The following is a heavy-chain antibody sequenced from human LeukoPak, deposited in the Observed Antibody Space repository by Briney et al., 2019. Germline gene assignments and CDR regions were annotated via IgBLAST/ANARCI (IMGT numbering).Heavy chain of an antibody. CDR2: IYYSGST. D-gene: IGHD6-13*01. CDR3: ARTGYSSSWYPVYFDY. CDR1: GGSISSGGYY. Sequence: SETLSLTCTVSGGSISSGGYYWSWIRQHPGKGLEWIGYIYYSGSTYYNPSLKSRVTISVDTSKNQFSLKLSSVTAADTAVYYCARTGYSSSWYPVYFDYWGQGTLVTVSS. J-gene: IGHJ4*02. V-gene: IGHV4-31*03.